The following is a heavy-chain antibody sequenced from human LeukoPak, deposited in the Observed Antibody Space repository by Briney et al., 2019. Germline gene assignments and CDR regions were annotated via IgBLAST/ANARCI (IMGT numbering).Heavy chain of an antibody. J-gene: IGHJ4*02. Sequence: GGSLRLSCAASGFTFSSYSMNWVRQAPGKGLEWVSSISSSSSYIYYADSVKGRFTISRDNAKNSLYLQMNSLRAEDTAVYYSARDWGGSSSSRADFDYWGQGTLVTVSS. D-gene: IGHD6-6*01. CDR3: ARDWGGSSSSRADFDY. V-gene: IGHV3-21*01. CDR2: ISSSSSYI. CDR1: GFTFSSYS.